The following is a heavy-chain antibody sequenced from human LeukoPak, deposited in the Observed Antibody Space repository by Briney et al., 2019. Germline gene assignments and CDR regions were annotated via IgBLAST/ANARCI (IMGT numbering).Heavy chain of an antibody. V-gene: IGHV5-51*01. Sequence: GKSLKISCKGSGYSFTSYWVGWVRQMPGKGLEWMGIIYPGDSDTRYSPSFQGQVTISADKSISTAYLQWSSLKASDTAMCYCARHLLGSVVVVAIDYWGQGTLVIVSS. D-gene: IGHD2-15*01. CDR1: GYSFTSYW. J-gene: IGHJ4*02. CDR2: IYPGDSDT. CDR3: ARHLLGSVVVVAIDY.